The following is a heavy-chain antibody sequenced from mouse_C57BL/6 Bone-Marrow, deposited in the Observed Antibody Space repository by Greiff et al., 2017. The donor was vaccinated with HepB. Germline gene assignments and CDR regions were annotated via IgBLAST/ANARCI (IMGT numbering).Heavy chain of an antibody. V-gene: IGHV5-12*01. D-gene: IGHD3-2*02. CDR1: GFTFSDYY. CDR2: ISNGGGST. Sequence: EVMLVESGGGLVQPGGSLKLSCAASGFTFSDYYMYWVRQTPEKRLEWVAYISNGGGSTYYPDTVKGRFTISRDNAKNTLYLLMSRLKSEDTAMYYCARHDSSGYVGFAYWGQGTLVTVSA. CDR3: ARHDSSGYVGFAY. J-gene: IGHJ3*01.